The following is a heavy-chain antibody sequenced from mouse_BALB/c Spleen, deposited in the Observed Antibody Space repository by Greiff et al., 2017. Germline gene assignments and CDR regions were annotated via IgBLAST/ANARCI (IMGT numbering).Heavy chain of an antibody. V-gene: IGHV14-1*02. CDR3: ARSTMITTGGFAY. D-gene: IGHD2-4*01. J-gene: IGHJ3*01. Sequence: EVQGVESGAELVRPGALVKLSCKASGFNIKDYYMHWVKQRPEQGLEWIGWIDPENGNTIYDPKFQGKASITADTSSNTAYLQLSSLTSEDTAVYYCARSTMITTGGFAYWGQGTLVTVSA. CDR1: GFNIKDYY. CDR2: IDPENGNT.